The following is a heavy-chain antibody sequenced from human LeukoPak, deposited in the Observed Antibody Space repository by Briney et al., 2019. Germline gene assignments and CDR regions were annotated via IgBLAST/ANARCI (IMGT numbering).Heavy chain of an antibody. J-gene: IGHJ6*03. D-gene: IGHD3-10*01. CDR3: ARDLRPSDYYYYMDV. Sequence: GASVKVSCKASGYTFSNYGISWVRQAPGQGLEWMAWISAYNGNTNYAQKFQGRVTMTADTPTSTAYMELRSLRSDDTAVYYCARDLRPSDYYYYMDVRGKGTTVTVSS. V-gene: IGHV1-18*01. CDR1: GYTFSNYG. CDR2: ISAYNGNT.